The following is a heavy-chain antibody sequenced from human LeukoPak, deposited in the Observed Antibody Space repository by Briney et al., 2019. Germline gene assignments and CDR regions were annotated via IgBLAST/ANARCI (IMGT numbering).Heavy chain of an antibody. CDR2: MSYDGGHK. D-gene: IGHD6-6*01. CDR3: AKQFGSSSLFDY. CDR1: GFTFSTSG. V-gene: IGHV3-30*18. Sequence: GGSLRLSCVASGFTFSTSGMHWVRQAPGKGLEWVAVMSYDGGHKYYADSVEGRFTISRDNSKNTLYLQMNSLRAEDTAVYYCAKQFGSSSLFDYWGQGTLVTVSS. J-gene: IGHJ4*02.